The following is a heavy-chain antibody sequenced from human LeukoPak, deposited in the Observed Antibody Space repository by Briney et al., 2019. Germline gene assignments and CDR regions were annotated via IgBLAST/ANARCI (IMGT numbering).Heavy chain of an antibody. D-gene: IGHD3-10*01. CDR3: ARGVRGVIITG. J-gene: IGHJ4*02. V-gene: IGHV1-69*01. Sequence: GASVKVSCKASGGTFSSYAISWVRQAPAQGLAWMGGIIPIFGTANYAQKFQGRVTITADESTSTAYMELSSLRSEDTAVYYCARGVRGVIITGWGQGTLVTVSS. CDR1: GGTFSSYA. CDR2: IIPIFGTA.